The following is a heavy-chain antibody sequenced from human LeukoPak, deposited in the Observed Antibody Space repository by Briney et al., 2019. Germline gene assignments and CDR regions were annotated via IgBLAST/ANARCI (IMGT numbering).Heavy chain of an antibody. CDR2: ISGDGGST. D-gene: IGHD3-16*01. V-gene: IGHV3-43*02. J-gene: IGHJ4*02. CDR1: GLTFDDYA. Sequence: GESLKISCEGSGLTFDDYAMHWVRQAPGKGLEWVSLISGDGGSTYYADSVKGRFTTSRDNSKNSLYLQMNSLRTEDTALYYCAKVGGDYWGQGTLVTVSS. CDR3: AKVGGDY.